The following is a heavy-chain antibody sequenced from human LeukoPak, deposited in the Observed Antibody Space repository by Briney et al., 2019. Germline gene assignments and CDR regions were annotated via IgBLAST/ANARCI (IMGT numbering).Heavy chain of an antibody. J-gene: IGHJ4*02. CDR2: IYYSGST. V-gene: IGHV4-59*01. D-gene: IGHD1-26*01. Sequence: SETLSLTCTVSGGSISSYYWSWLRQPPGKGLEWIGYIYYSGSTNYNPSLKSRVTISVDTSKNQFSLKLSSVTAADTAVYYCARVWEWELLRAEGYFDYWGQGTLVTVSS. CDR3: ARVWEWELLRAEGYFDY. CDR1: GGSISSYY.